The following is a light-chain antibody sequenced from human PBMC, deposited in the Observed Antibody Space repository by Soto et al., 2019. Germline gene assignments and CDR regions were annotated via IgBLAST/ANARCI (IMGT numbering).Light chain of an antibody. V-gene: IGKV3-15*01. CDR2: GAS. CDR3: QQYDNWPWT. J-gene: IGKJ2*02. Sequence: ETVMTQSPATLSVSPGERATLSCRASQSVSSNLAWYQQKPGQAPRLLIYGASSRATGSPARFSGSGSGTEFTLTISNLQSEDFAVYYCQQYDNWPWTFGQGTKLEIK. CDR1: QSVSSN.